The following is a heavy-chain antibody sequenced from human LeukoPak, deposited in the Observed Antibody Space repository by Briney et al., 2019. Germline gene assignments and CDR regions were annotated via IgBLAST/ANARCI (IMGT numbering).Heavy chain of an antibody. Sequence: GGSLRLSCAASGFTFSKYWMRWVRHAPGKGLESVSRINTDGTVTTYADSVKGRCNVSRDNADNTMFLQMNSVRDEDTAVYDCATKQGLAPPPCSWGQMTPVTVAS. V-gene: IGHV3-74*01. CDR3: ATKQGLAPPPCS. CDR1: GFTFSKYW. CDR2: INTDGTVT. D-gene: IGHD6-19*01. J-gene: IGHJ5*02.